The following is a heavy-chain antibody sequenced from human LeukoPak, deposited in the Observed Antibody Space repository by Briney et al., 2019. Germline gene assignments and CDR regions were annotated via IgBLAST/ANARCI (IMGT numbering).Heavy chain of an antibody. D-gene: IGHD2-2*02. V-gene: IGHV5-51*01. CDR3: ARSGLYCSRTSCYTRNWFDP. J-gene: IGHJ5*02. CDR2: IYPGDSDT. Sequence: GESLKISCKGSGYSFTSYWIGWVRQMPGKGLEWMGIIYPGDSDTRYSPSFQGQVTISADKSISTAYLQWSSLKASDTAMYYCARSGLYCSRTSCYTRNWFDPWGQGTLVTVSS. CDR1: GYSFTSYW.